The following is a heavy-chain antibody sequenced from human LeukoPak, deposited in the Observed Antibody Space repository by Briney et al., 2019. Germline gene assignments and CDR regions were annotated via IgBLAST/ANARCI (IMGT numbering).Heavy chain of an antibody. J-gene: IGHJ5*02. CDR2: ISTSSSYI. D-gene: IGHD3-10*01. CDR1: GGSISSSS. V-gene: IGHV3-11*06. Sequence: LSLTCTVSGGSISSSSYYWGWIRQPPGKGLEWVSYISTSSSYIHYADSVNGRFTISRDNAKKSLYLQMNSLRAEDTAVYYCARAGSGGSPDWFDPWGQGTLVTVSS. CDR3: ARAGSGGSPDWFDP.